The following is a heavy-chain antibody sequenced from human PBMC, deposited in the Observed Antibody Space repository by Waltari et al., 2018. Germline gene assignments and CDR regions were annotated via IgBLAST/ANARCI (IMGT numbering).Heavy chain of an antibody. CDR2: IYHSGST. D-gene: IGHD6-13*01. CDR1: GYSISSGYY. Sequence: QVQLQESGPGLVKPSETLSLTCAVSGYSISSGYYWGWIRQPPGKGLEWIGSIYHSGSTYHNPALKSRVTISVDTSKNQFSLKLSSVTAADTAVYDCARRAAIAATGPTYYMDVWGKGTTVTVSS. CDR3: ARRAAIAATGPTYYMDV. J-gene: IGHJ6*03. V-gene: IGHV4-38-2*01.